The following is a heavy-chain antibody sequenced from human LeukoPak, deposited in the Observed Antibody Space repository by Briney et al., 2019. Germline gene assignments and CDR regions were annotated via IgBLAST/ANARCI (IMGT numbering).Heavy chain of an antibody. CDR2: TYYRSKWYN. Sequence: SQTLSLTCAISGDSVSSNSATWNWIRQSPARGLEWLGWTYYRSKWYNEYAASVKSRTTINPDTSKNQFSLHLNSVTPEDTAVYYCAGSHSSTWYPDCWGQGTLVTVSS. CDR3: AGSHSSTWYPDC. D-gene: IGHD6-13*01. J-gene: IGHJ4*02. CDR1: GDSVSSNSAT. V-gene: IGHV6-1*01.